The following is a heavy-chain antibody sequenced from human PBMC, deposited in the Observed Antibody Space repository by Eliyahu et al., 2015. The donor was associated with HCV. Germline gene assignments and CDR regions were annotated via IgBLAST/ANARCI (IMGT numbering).Heavy chain of an antibody. CDR3: ARHSLRQRNSSGWLFDY. CDR2: VYDSGST. D-gene: IGHD6-19*01. Sequence: QVQLQESGPGLVKPSETLSLTCTVSGGSLTSYYWXWIRQPPGKGLEWIGYVYDSGSTNYNPSLKSRVTISVDTSKNQFSLKLSSVTAADTAVYYCARHSLRQRNSSGWLFDYWGQGTLVTVSS. J-gene: IGHJ4*02. V-gene: IGHV4-59*08. CDR1: GGSLTSYY.